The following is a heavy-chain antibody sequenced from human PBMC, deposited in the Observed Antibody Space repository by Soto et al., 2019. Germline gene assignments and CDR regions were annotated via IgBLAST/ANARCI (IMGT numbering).Heavy chain of an antibody. Sequence: QVPLVQSGAEVKKPGASVKVSCKASGYTFTGYYMHWERQAPGQGLEWMGWINPNSGGTNYAQKFQGRVTMTRDTSISTAYMELSRLRSDDTAVYYCARENYYDSSGPIDYWGQGTLVTVSS. CDR1: GYTFTGYY. V-gene: IGHV1-2*02. J-gene: IGHJ4*02. D-gene: IGHD3-22*01. CDR2: INPNSGGT. CDR3: ARENYYDSSGPIDY.